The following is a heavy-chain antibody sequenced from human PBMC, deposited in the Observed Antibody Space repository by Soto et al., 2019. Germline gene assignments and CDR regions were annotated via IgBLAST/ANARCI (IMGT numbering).Heavy chain of an antibody. Sequence: ASVKVSCKASGYTFGVSYMHWVRRAPGQGLEWMGWINPNSGDKNYAQKFQGRVTMTRDTSISAAFLEVTRLKSDDTAVYYCARESTGRTLYGMDVWGRGTTVTVSS. J-gene: IGHJ6*02. CDR1: GYTFGVSY. CDR3: ARESTGRTLYGMDV. V-gene: IGHV1-2*02. CDR2: INPNSGDK. D-gene: IGHD1-1*01.